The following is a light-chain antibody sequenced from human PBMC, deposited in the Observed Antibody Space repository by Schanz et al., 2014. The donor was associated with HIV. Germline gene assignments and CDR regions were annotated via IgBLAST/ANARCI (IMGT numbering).Light chain of an antibody. Sequence: DIQMTQSPSTLSASVGDRVTLTCRASQSISSWLAWYQQRPGKAPKLLIYKASSLEPGVPSRFSGSGSGTEFTLTISSLQPDDFATYYCQQYDTYPYTFGQGTTLDLK. CDR2: KAS. J-gene: IGKJ2*01. CDR3: QQYDTYPYT. CDR1: QSISSW. V-gene: IGKV1-5*03.